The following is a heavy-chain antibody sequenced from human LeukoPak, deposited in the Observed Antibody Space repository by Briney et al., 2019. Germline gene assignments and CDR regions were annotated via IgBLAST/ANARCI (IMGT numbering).Heavy chain of an antibody. Sequence: ASVKVSCTASGYTFTSYYMHWVRQAPGQGLEWMGIINPSGGSTSHAQKFQGRVTMTRDTSTSTVYMELSSLRSEDTAVYYCARAGDTAMVIEYWGQGTLVTISS. CDR1: GYTFTSYY. CDR3: ARAGDTAMVIEY. V-gene: IGHV1-46*01. CDR2: INPSGGST. D-gene: IGHD5-18*01. J-gene: IGHJ4*02.